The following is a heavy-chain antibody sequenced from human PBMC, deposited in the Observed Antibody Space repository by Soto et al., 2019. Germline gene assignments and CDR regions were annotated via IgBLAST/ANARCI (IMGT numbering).Heavy chain of an antibody. D-gene: IGHD6-13*01. CDR3: ARAGQGGRQQLVPFDY. CDR2: IIPIFGTA. CDR1: GGTFSSYA. Sequence: QVQLVQSGAEVKKPGSSVKVSCKASGGTFSSYAISWVRQAPGQGLEWMGGIIPIFGTANYAQKFQGRVTITADKSTSTAYMELSSLRSEDTAVYYCARAGQGGRQQLVPFDYWGQGSLVTVSS. V-gene: IGHV1-69*06. J-gene: IGHJ4*02.